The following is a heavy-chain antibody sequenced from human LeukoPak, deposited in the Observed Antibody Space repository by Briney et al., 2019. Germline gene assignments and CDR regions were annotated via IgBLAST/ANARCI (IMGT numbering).Heavy chain of an antibody. V-gene: IGHV5-51*01. Sequence: GESLKISCKGSGYSVTSYWIGWVRQMPGKGLEWMGIIDPGDSDTRYSPSFQGQVTISADKSISTAYLQWSSLKASDTAMYYCARWDDYGDFRTSYYFDYWGQGTLVTVSS. CDR3: ARWDDYGDFRTSYYFDY. J-gene: IGHJ4*02. D-gene: IGHD4-17*01. CDR1: GYSVTSYW. CDR2: IDPGDSDT.